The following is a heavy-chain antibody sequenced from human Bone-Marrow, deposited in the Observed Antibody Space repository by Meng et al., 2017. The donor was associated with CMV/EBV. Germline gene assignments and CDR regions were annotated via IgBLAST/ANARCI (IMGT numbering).Heavy chain of an antibody. J-gene: IGHJ6*02. V-gene: IGHV4-34*01. CDR2: INHSGST. CDR1: GGSFSGYY. D-gene: IGHD2-8*01. Sequence: SETLSLTCAVYGGSFSGYYWSWIRQPPGKGLEWIGEINHSGSTNYNPSLNSRVTISVDTSKNQFSLKLSSVTAADTAVYYCARGFPRILYAYYYYGMDVWGQGTTVTVSS. CDR3: ARGFPRILYAYYYYGMDV.